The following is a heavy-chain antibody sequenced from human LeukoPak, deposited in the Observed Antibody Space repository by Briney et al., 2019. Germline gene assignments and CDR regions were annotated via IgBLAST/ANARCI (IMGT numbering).Heavy chain of an antibody. CDR1: GGSFSGDY. Sequence: SETLSVTCAVYGGSFSGDYWSWIRQPPGKGLEWIGEINHSGSTNYNPSLKSRVTISVDTSKNQFSLKLSSVTAADTAVYYCARGPGPYSRSFEYWGQGTLVTASS. D-gene: IGHD6-13*01. V-gene: IGHV4-34*01. CDR2: INHSGST. J-gene: IGHJ4*02. CDR3: ARGPGPYSRSFEY.